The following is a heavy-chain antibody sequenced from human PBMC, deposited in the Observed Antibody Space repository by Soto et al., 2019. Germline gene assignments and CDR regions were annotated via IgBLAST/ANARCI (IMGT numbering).Heavy chain of an antibody. V-gene: IGHV4-30-2*01. CDR1: GGSISSGGYS. D-gene: IGHD3-10*01. CDR3: ARRYLYGSGSYYFFDY. CDR2: IYHSGST. J-gene: IGHJ4*02. Sequence: SETLSLTCAVSGGSISSGGYSWSWIRQPPGKGLEWIGYIYHSGSTYYNPSLKSRVTISVDRSKNQFSLKLSSVTAADTAVYYCARRYLYGSGSYYFFDYWGQGTLVTVSS.